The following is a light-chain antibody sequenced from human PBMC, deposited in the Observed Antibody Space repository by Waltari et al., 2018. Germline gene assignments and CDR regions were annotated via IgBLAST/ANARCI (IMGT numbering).Light chain of an antibody. Sequence: DIVMTQTPLSLPVTLGEPASISCRSSQSLVYSDGKTYLDWYLQKPGQSPQLLMYLVSKRASGVPDKYSGSGSGTDFTLKISRVEAEDVWVYYGMQALRSPYSFGQGTKVEIK. CDR3: MQALRSPYS. CDR1: QSLVYSDGKTY. J-gene: IGKJ2*03. V-gene: IGKV2-40*01. CDR2: LVS.